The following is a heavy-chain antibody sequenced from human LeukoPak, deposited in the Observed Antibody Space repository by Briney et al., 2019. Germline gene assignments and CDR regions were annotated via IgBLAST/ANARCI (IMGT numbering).Heavy chain of an antibody. CDR1: GFTFSDSA. Sequence: GGSLRLSCAASGFTFSDSAIHWVRQASGKGLEWVGRIRSKADSYATTYGASVKGRFTISRDDSKNTAYLHMNSLRSEDTAVYYCTREYSSGWPCDYWGQGTLDTVSS. CDR2: IRSKADSYAT. CDR3: TREYSSGWPCDY. V-gene: IGHV3-73*01. J-gene: IGHJ4*02. D-gene: IGHD6-19*01.